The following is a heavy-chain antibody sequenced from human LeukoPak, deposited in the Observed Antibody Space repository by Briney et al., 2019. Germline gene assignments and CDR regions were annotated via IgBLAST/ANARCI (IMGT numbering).Heavy chain of an antibody. J-gene: IGHJ6*02. Sequence: SQTLSLTCTVSGGSISSGSYYWSWIRQPAGKGLEWIGRIHTSGSTNYNPSLKSRVTISVDTSKNQFSLKLSSVTAADTAVYYCARVQSEVVVAATRSYYYYGMDVWGQGTTVTVSS. D-gene: IGHD2-15*01. V-gene: IGHV4-61*02. CDR3: ARVQSEVVVAATRSYYYYGMDV. CDR2: IHTSGST. CDR1: GGSISSGSYY.